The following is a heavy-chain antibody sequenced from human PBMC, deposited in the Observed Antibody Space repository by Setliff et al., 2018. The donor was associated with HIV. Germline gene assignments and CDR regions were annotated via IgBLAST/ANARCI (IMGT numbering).Heavy chain of an antibody. CDR3: VRHGNQWLVTVDY. Sequence: SETLSLTCTVSGDSISSYFWDWVRQPPGWGLEWIGSISHSGTTFYNASLKSRVTISEDTSRNQFSLKLSSVTAADTAIYYCVRHGNQWLVTVDYWGQGTLVTVSS. D-gene: IGHD6-19*01. V-gene: IGHV4-39*01. CDR1: GDSISSYF. CDR2: ISHSGTT. J-gene: IGHJ4*02.